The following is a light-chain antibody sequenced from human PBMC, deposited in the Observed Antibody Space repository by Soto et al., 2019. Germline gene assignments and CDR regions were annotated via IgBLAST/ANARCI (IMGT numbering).Light chain of an antibody. V-gene: IGKV1-39*01. CDR1: QSISSY. Sequence: DIQMTQSPSSLSASVGARVTITCRASQSISSYLNWYKQKPGKAPKILIYAASSLQSGVPSRFSGSGSGTDFTLTISSLKPEDFATYYCQQSYSTLWTFGQGTKVDIK. J-gene: IGKJ1*01. CDR2: AAS. CDR3: QQSYSTLWT.